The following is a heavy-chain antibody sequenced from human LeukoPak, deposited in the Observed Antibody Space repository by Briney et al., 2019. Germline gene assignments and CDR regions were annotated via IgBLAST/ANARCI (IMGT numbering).Heavy chain of an antibody. CDR2: IYPGDSDT. D-gene: IGHD3-10*01. CDR3: ARHGPKYYYGSGSYYNGGWFDP. Sequence: GESLKISCKASGYSFTSYWIGWVRQLPGKGLEWMGIIYPGDSDTRYSPSFQGQVTPSADKSISTAYLQWSSLKASDTAMYYCARHGPKYYYGSGSYYNGGWFDPWGQGTLVTVSS. V-gene: IGHV5-51*01. CDR1: GYSFTSYW. J-gene: IGHJ5*02.